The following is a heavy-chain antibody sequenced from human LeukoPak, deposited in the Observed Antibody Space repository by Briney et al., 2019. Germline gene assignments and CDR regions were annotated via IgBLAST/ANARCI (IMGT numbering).Heavy chain of an antibody. J-gene: IGHJ6*02. V-gene: IGHV4-34*01. CDR1: GESFSGYF. CDR2: SNHFGST. CDR3: ARGRLQLWSFPLPYNHYAIDV. Sequence: SETLSLTCAVSGESFSGYFWTWIRQPPGKGLEWIGESNHFGSTDYNPSLKSRVTISVDTSKKQSSLNVRSVTDADTAVYFCARGRLQLWSFPLPYNHYAIDVWGQGTTVTVSS. D-gene: IGHD5-18*01.